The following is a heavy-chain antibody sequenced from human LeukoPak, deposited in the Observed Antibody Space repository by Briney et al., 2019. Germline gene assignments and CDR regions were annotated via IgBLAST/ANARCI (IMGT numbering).Heavy chain of an antibody. Sequence: GGSLRLSCAASGFTITTYAMGWVRQAPGKGLEWVSCISSSPDDTYYADSVKGRFTISRDNAKNSLYLQMNSLRNEDTAVYFCAKDLSGGYHSYYFDFWGQGTLVTVSS. CDR1: GFTITTYA. V-gene: IGHV3-21*06. J-gene: IGHJ4*02. D-gene: IGHD5-18*01. CDR2: ISSSPDDT. CDR3: AKDLSGGYHSYYFDF.